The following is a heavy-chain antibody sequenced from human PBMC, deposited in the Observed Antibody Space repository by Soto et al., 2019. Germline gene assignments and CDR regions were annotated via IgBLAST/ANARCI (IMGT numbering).Heavy chain of an antibody. J-gene: IGHJ4*02. CDR1: GYTFTSYA. CDR3: GRSHAESTKLIDS. D-gene: IGHD2-8*01. Sequence: ASVKVSCKASGYTFTSYAMHWGRPAPGQRLEWMGWINPNSGGTNYAQKFQGWVTMTRDTSISTAYMELRSLRSDDTAVYYCGRSHAESTKLIDSWGQGTLVTVSS. V-gene: IGHV1-2*04. CDR2: INPNSGGT.